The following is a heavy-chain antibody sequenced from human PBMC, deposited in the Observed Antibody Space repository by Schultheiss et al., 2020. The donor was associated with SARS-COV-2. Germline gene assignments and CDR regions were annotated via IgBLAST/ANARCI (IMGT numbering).Heavy chain of an antibody. CDR1: GYTFTGYY. J-gene: IGHJ4*02. V-gene: IGHV1-18*04. CDR2: ISAYNGNT. Sequence: ASVKVSCKASGYTFTGYYMHWVRQAPGQGLEWMGWISAYNGNTNYAQKLQGRVTMTTDTSTSTAYMELRSLRSDDTAVYYCARTTVTVAVDYWGQGTLVTVSS. CDR3: ARTTVTVAVDY. D-gene: IGHD4-17*01.